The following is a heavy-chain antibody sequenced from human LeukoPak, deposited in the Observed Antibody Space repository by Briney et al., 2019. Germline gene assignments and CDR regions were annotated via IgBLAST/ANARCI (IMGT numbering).Heavy chain of an antibody. D-gene: IGHD1-26*01. Sequence: GGSLRLCCAASGFTFSSANMDWVRQTRGQGLEWVPSITSGSRHIYYAASVSGRFTISIDNAKSSLYLQMNSLRAEDTAVYYCARDPYSGSYGADYYYYMDVWGKGTTVTISS. V-gene: IGHV3-21*01. CDR1: GFTFSSAN. J-gene: IGHJ6*03. CDR3: ARDPYSGSYGADYYYYMDV. CDR2: ITSGSRHI.